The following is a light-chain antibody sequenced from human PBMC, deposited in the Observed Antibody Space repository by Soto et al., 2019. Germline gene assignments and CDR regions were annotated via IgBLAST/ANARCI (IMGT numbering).Light chain of an antibody. CDR3: QQYNNWPPFT. CDR1: QSVISN. CDR2: GAA. Sequence: EIVMAQSPVTLSVPPGERATHSCRASQSVISNFACYQQKPGQAPTLLIYGAATRATGIPARFSGSGSGTEFTLTISSLQSEDVAVYYCQQYNNWPPFTFGGGTKVDIK. V-gene: IGKV3-15*01. J-gene: IGKJ4*01.